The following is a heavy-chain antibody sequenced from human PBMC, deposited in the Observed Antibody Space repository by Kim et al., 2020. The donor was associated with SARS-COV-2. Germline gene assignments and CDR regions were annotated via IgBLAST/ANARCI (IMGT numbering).Heavy chain of an antibody. D-gene: IGHD2-2*01. J-gene: IGHJ5*02. V-gene: IGHV3-23*01. Sequence: GGSLRLSCAASGFTFSSYAMSWVRQAPGKGLEWVSAISGSGGSTYYADSVKGRFTISRDNSKNTLYLQMNSLRAEDTAVYYCAKDPCSSTSCYGDNWFDPWGQGTLVTVSS. CDR1: GFTFSSYA. CDR3: AKDPCSSTSCYGDNWFDP. CDR2: ISGSGGST.